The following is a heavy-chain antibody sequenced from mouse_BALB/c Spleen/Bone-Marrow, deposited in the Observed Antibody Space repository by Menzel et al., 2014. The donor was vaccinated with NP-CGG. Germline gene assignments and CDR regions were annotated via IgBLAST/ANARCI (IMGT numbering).Heavy chain of an antibody. Sequence: EVQLQESGGGLVQPGGSRKLPCAASGFTFSSFGMHWVRQAPEKGLEWVAYISSGSSTIFYADTVKGRFTISRDNPKNTLFLQMTSLRSEDTAIYYCTRGGNWEDFDYWGQGTTLTVSS. V-gene: IGHV5-17*02. CDR2: ISSGSSTI. CDR3: TRGGNWEDFDY. D-gene: IGHD4-1*01. CDR1: GFTFSSFG. J-gene: IGHJ2*01.